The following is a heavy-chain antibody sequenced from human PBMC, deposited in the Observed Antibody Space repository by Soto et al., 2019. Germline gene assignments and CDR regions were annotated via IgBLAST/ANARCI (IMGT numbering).Heavy chain of an antibody. V-gene: IGHV3-23*01. CDR1: GFTFSSYA. Sequence: EVQLLESGGGLVQPGGSLRLSCAASGFTFSSYAMSWVRQAPGKGLEWVSAISGSGGSTYYADSVKGRFTISRDKSKNTLYLQMNGLRAEDTAIYYFAKDLTAARPPPGWGQGTLVTVSS. D-gene: IGHD6-6*01. CDR3: AKDLTAARPPPG. CDR2: ISGSGGST. J-gene: IGHJ4*02.